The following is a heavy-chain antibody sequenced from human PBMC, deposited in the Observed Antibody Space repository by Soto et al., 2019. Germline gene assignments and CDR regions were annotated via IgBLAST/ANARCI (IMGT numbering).Heavy chain of an antibody. CDR1: GGSIRSGGYY. J-gene: IGHJ4*02. CDR3: TTDDPINRH. V-gene: IGHV4-31*03. Sequence: NPSETLSLTCTVSGGSIRSGGYYWSWVRQNPRKGLEWIGNIYYSGNTYYNPSLKSRLTISVDTSKNQFSLNLSSVTAEDTAVYYCTTDDPINRHWGQGALVTVSS. CDR2: IYYSGNT.